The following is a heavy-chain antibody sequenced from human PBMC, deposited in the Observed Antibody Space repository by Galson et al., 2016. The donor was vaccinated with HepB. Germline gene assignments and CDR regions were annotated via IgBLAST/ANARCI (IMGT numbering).Heavy chain of an antibody. J-gene: IGHJ4*02. Sequence: SLRLSCAASGFIFSSHTMNWVRQAPGKGLEWIAHIASTDGTTDYADSVKGRFTISRDNAKNLLFLQMNSLRADDTALYYCARGEGSGSWLVGHWGQGTLVTVSS. D-gene: IGHD1-26*01. CDR2: IASTDGTT. CDR3: ARGEGSGSWLVGH. CDR1: GFIFSSHT. V-gene: IGHV3-48*01.